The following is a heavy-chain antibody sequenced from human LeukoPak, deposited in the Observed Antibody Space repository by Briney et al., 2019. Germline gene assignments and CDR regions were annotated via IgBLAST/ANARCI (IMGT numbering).Heavy chain of an antibody. Sequence: PGGSLRLSCAASGFTFSSYGMHWVRQAPGKGLEWVAVISYDGSNKYYADSVKGRFTISRGNSKNTLYLQMNSLRTEDTAVYYCAKGCSGSTTCYLIDYWGQGTLVTVSS. CDR2: ISYDGSNK. CDR1: GFTFSSYG. J-gene: IGHJ4*02. D-gene: IGHD2-2*01. CDR3: AKGCSGSTTCYLIDY. V-gene: IGHV3-30*18.